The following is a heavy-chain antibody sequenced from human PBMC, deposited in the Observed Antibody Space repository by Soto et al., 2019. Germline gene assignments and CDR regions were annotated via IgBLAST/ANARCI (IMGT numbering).Heavy chain of an antibody. V-gene: IGHV3-23*01. CDR3: VKDWSGNKCPCLDV. CDR1: GFTFSTHA. CDR2: ISGNGETT. D-gene: IGHD3-3*01. J-gene: IGHJ6*02. Sequence: SLRLSCVASGFTFSTHAMSWVRQGPGMGLEWTSSISGNGETTYYADSVKGRFTISRDNSKNTLYLEMNSLRAEDTAIYYCVKDWSGNKCPCLDVWGQGTTVTVSS.